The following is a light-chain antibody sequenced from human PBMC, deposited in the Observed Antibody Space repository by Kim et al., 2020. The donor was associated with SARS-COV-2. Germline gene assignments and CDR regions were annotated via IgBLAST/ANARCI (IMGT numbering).Light chain of an antibody. J-gene: IGLJ1*01. CDR3: SAYAGFSTLV. CDR2: EVT. Sequence: GQSVTITCTGTSSDVGEYDFVSWYQQYPGQAPKLLIYEVTKRPSGVPDRFSGSKSGYTASLTVSGLQSEDEAQYYSSAYAGFSTLVFGTGTKVTVL. V-gene: IGLV2-8*01. CDR1: SSDVGEYDF.